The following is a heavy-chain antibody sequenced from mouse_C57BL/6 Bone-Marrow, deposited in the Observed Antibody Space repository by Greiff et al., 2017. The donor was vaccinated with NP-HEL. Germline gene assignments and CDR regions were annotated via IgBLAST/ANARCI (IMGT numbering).Heavy chain of an antibody. CDR1: GYTFTSYG. J-gene: IGHJ3*01. D-gene: IGHD1-1*01. V-gene: IGHV1-81*01. CDR3: ARRGTTPAY. CDR2: IYPRSGNT. Sequence: QVQLQQSGAELARPGASVKLSCKASGYTFTSYGISWVKQRTGQGLEWIGEIYPRSGNTYYNEKFKGKATLTADKSSSTAYMELRSLTSEDSAVYFCARRGTTPAYWGQGTLVTVSA.